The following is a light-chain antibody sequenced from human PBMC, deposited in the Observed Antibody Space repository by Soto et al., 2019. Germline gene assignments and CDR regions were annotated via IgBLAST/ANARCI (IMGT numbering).Light chain of an antibody. J-gene: IGKJ1*01. CDR1: QSISTY. Sequence: DIQMTQSPSTLSASVGDRVSITCRASQSISTYLAWYQQKPGKAPKLLIYKASSLGSGVPSRFSGSGSGTDFTLTISSLQPDDSATYYCQHYKTYTWTFGLGTRVE. CDR2: KAS. CDR3: QHYKTYTWT. V-gene: IGKV1-5*03.